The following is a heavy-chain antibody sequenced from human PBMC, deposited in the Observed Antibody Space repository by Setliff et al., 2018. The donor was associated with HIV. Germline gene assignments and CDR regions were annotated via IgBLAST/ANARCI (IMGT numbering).Heavy chain of an antibody. CDR3: AKRGGGGSLFYYYYSYIDV. CDR2: IDDTGTT. D-gene: IGHD1-26*01. CDR1: GGPISSYY. Sequence: SETLSLTCTVSGGPISSYYWSWIRQSPGKGLEWIGYIDDTGTTKYNPSLKSRLTLSLDTSKNHLSLNLTSVTAAETAIYFCAKRGGGGSLFYYYYSYIDVWGKGTTVTVSS. J-gene: IGHJ6*03. V-gene: IGHV4-59*12.